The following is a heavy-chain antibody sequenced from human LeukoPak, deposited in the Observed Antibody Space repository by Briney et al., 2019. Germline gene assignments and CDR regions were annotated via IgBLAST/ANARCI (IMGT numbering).Heavy chain of an antibody. V-gene: IGHV3-30*19. CDR2: ISYDGSNK. D-gene: IGHD2-2*01. CDR1: GFTFSSYG. J-gene: IGHJ4*02. Sequence: PGGSLRLSCAASGFTFSSYGMHWVRQAPGKGLEWVAVISYDGSNKYYADSVKGRFTISRDNSKNTLYLQMNSLRAEDTAVYYCAREGRIVVVPAALDYWGQGTLVTVSS. CDR3: AREGRIVVVPAALDY.